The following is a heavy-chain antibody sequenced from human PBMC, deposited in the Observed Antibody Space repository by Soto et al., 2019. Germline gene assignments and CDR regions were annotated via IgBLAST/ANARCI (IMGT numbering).Heavy chain of an antibody. CDR3: ASAPTLLTGYFSGGSCTNSMGYYYYGMDV. CDR2: IIPIFGTA. D-gene: IGHD2-15*01. V-gene: IGHV1-69*01. CDR1: GGTFSSYA. J-gene: IGHJ6*02. Sequence: QVQLVQSGAEVKKPGSSVKVSCKASGGTFSSYAISWVRQAPGQGLEWMGGIIPIFGTANYAQKFQGRVTINADESTITAYMELSSLRSVETAVYYCASAPTLLTGYFSGGSCTNSMGYYYYGMDVWGQGTTVTVSS.